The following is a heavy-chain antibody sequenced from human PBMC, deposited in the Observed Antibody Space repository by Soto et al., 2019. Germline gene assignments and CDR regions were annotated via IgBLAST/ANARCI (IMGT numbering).Heavy chain of an antibody. D-gene: IGHD3-10*01. CDR1: GFTFSSYG. Sequence: QVQLVESGGGVVQPGRSLRLSCAASGFTFSSYGMHWVRQAPGKGLEWVAVISYDGSNKYYADSVKGRFTISRDNSKNTLYLKMNSLRAEDTAVYYCAKDKHLFGWLGELFDYWGQGTLVTVSS. V-gene: IGHV3-30*18. CDR3: AKDKHLFGWLGELFDY. J-gene: IGHJ4*02. CDR2: ISYDGSNK.